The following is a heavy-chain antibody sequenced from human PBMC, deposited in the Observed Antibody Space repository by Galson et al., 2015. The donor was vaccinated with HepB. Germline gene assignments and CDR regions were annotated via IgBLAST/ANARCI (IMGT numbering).Heavy chain of an antibody. D-gene: IGHD1-26*01. J-gene: IGHJ6*02. V-gene: IGHV5-51*01. CDR2: IYPGDSDT. Sequence: QSGAEVKKPGESLKISCKGSGYSFTSYWIGWVRQMPGKGLEWMGIIYPGDSDTRYSPSFQGQVTISADKSISTAYLQWSSLKASDTAMYYCARVSYYSDYYYGMDVWGQETTVTVSS. CDR1: GYSFTSYW. CDR3: ARVSYYSDYYYGMDV.